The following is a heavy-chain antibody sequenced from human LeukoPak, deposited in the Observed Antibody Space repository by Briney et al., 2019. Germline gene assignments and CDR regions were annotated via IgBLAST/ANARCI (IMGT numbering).Heavy chain of an antibody. Sequence: PSETLSLTCTVSGGSISSSSYYWGWIRQPPGKGLEWIGSIYYSGTTYYNPSLKSRITISVDTSKNQFSLKLSSVTAADTAVYYCARHYYDSGGYRRDYYFDYWGQGTLVTVSS. V-gene: IGHV4-39*01. CDR1: GGSISSSSYY. J-gene: IGHJ4*02. CDR3: ARHYYDSGGYRRDYYFDY. D-gene: IGHD3-22*01. CDR2: IYYSGTT.